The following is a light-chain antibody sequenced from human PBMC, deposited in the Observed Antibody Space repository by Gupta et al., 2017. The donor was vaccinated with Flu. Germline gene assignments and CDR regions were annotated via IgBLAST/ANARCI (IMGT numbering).Light chain of an antibody. J-gene: IGKJ1*01. Sequence: EIVLTQSPGTLSLSPGERATLSCRASQSLSANFLAWYQQKPGQAPRLLMYGSSSRATGIPDRFSGSGSGTDFTLTISRREPEDAAVYYCQRHGGSPKWAFGQGTKVEIK. V-gene: IGKV3-20*01. CDR2: GSS. CDR3: QRHGGSPKWA. CDR1: QSLSANF.